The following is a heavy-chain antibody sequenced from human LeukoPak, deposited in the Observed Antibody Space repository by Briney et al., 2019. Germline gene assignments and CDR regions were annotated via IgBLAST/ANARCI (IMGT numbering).Heavy chain of an antibody. J-gene: IGHJ4*02. V-gene: IGHV4-59*08. D-gene: IGHD6-19*01. CDR2: FSNSGTN. CDR1: GGSISDYY. CDR3: ARLNSGWNYYFDY. Sequence: SETLSLTCTVSGGSISDYYWSWIRQPPGKGLEWIGYFSNSGTNNYNPSLKGRVTMSVDTSKNQFSLKLSSVIAADTATYYCARLNSGWNYYFDYWGQGTLVTVSS.